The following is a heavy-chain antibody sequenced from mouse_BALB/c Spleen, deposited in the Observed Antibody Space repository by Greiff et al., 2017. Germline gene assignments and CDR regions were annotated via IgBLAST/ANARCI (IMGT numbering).Heavy chain of an antibody. CDR1: GFTFSSYA. Sequence: EVKLMESGGGLVKPGGSLKLSCAASGFTFSSYAMSWVRQTPEKRLEWVASISSGGSTYYPDSVKGRFTISRDNARNILYLQMSSLRSEDTAMYYCARGGFITTVVAPFDYWGQGTTLTVSS. CDR2: ISSGGST. V-gene: IGHV5-6-5*01. J-gene: IGHJ2*01. CDR3: ARGGFITTVVAPFDY. D-gene: IGHD1-1*01.